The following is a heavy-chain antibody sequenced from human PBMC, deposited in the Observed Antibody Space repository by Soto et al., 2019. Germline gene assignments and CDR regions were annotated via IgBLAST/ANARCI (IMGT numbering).Heavy chain of an antibody. CDR1: GGSFSGYY. J-gene: IGHJ4*02. CDR3: ARHASHHSSGFYYVGYYFDY. D-gene: IGHD3-22*01. V-gene: IGHV4-34*01. Sequence: SETLSLTCAVYGGSFSGYYWSWIRQPPGKGLEWIGEINHSGSTNYNPSLKSRVGISVDTSKNQFSLKLSSVTAADTAVYYCARHASHHSSGFYYVGYYFDYWGQGTLVTVSS. CDR2: INHSGST.